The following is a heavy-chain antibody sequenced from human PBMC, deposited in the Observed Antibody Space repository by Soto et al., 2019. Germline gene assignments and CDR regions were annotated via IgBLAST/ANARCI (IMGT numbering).Heavy chain of an antibody. D-gene: IGHD2-15*01. CDR2: ISDSGST. CDR1: GGSISSGNYY. CDR3: ATMGTPATGLYFFDY. J-gene: IGHJ4*02. V-gene: IGHV4-30-4*01. Sequence: QVQLQESGPGLVKPSQTLSLTCTVSGGSISSGNYYWSWIRQPPGKGLEWIGFISDSGSTYYSTSLKSRVTISVDTSKSQFSLNLRFVTAADTAVYYCATMGTPATGLYFFDYWGQGSLVTVSS.